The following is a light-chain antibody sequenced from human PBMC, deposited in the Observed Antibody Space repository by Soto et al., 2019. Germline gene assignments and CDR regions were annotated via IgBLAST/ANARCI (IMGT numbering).Light chain of an antibody. Sequence: QSVLTQPPSVSGAPGQRVTISCTGSSSNIGAGYDVHWYQHRPGTAPKVRIYGHRNRPSGVPDRFSGSKSGTSASLAITALQAEDEADYYCQSYDSSLSGSVVFGGGTKVTVL. CDR3: QSYDSSLSGSVV. J-gene: IGLJ2*01. CDR2: GHR. V-gene: IGLV1-40*01. CDR1: SSNIGAGYD.